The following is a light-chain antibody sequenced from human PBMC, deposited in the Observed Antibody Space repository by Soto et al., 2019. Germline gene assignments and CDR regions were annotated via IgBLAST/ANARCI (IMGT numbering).Light chain of an antibody. CDR3: QQYYSTPRT. J-gene: IGKJ1*01. CDR1: QSLLYSSNNKNY. Sequence: DIVMTQSPDSLAVSLGERATINCKSSQSLLYSSNNKNYLAWYQQKPGQPPKLLIYWASTRESGVPDRFSGSGSGTDFNVTISSLQAEDVAVYYCQQYYSTPRTFGQGTKVEIK. V-gene: IGKV4-1*01. CDR2: WAS.